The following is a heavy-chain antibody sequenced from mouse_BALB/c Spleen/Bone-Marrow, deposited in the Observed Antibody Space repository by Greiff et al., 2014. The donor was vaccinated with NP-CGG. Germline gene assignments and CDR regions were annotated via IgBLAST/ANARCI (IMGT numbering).Heavy chain of an antibody. J-gene: IGHJ3*01. V-gene: IGHV1-4*01. Sequence: QVQLKQSGAELARPGASVKMSCKASGYTFTSYTMHWVKQGPGQGLEWIGYTNPSSGYTNYNQKFKDKATLTADKSSSTAYMQLSSLTSEDSAVYYCARESYGNWFAYWGQGTLVTVSA. D-gene: IGHD2-1*01. CDR2: TNPSSGYT. CDR3: ARESYGNWFAY. CDR1: GYTFTSYT.